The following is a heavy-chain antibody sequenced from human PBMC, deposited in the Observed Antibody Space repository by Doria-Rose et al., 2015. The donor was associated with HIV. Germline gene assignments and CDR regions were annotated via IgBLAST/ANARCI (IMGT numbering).Heavy chain of an antibody. Sequence: QITLKESGPVLVKPTETLTLTCTVSGVSLSSPGMGVSWIRQPPGKALEWLANIFSDDERSYKASLKSRLNISRGTSKSQVVLTMTDMDPVDTATYYCARIQSSRWYHKYYFDFWGQGTLVIVSA. D-gene: IGHD6-13*01. V-gene: IGHV2-26*01. CDR2: IFSDDER. CDR3: ARIQSSRWYHKYYFDF. CDR1: GVSLSSPGMG. J-gene: IGHJ4*02.